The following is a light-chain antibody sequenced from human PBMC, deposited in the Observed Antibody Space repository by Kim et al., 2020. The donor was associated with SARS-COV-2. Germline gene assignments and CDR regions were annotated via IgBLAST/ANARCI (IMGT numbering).Light chain of an antibody. J-gene: IGKJ4*01. CDR2: AAS. Sequence: ASVGDRVTITCRASQSIGTYLHWYQHKPGKAPKLLIYAASSLQSGVPSGFSGSGSGTDFTLTISNLQPEDFATYYCQQTYSIPLTFGGGTKVDIK. CDR1: QSIGTY. V-gene: IGKV1-39*01. CDR3: QQTYSIPLT.